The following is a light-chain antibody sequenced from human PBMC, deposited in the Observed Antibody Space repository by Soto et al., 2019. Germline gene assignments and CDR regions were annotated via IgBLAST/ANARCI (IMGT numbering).Light chain of an antibody. J-gene: IGLJ2*01. Sequence: QSVLTQPPSVSAAAGQKVTISCSGSSCNIGNHYVSWYQQLPGTAPKLLIFDNDKGPSGIPDRFSGSKSGTSASLVITGLQTGDEADYYCATWDSSLTAVIFGGGTKLTVL. CDR3: ATWDSSLTAVI. V-gene: IGLV1-51*01. CDR1: SCNIGNHY. CDR2: DND.